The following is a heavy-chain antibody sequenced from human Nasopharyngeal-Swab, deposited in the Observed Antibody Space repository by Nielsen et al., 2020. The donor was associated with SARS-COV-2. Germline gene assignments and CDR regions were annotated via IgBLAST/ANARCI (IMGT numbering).Heavy chain of an antibody. J-gene: IGHJ3*02. V-gene: IGHV4-34*01. CDR2: INHSGST. D-gene: IGHD1-7*01. CDR3: ARGEGITGTTPGAFDI. Sequence: PGKGLEWIGEINHSGSTNYNPSLKSRVTIPVDTSKNQFSLKLSSVTAADTAVYYCARGEGITGTTPGAFDIWGQGTMVTVSS.